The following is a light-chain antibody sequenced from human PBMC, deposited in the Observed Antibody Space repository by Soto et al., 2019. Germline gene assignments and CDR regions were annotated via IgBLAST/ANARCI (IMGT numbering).Light chain of an antibody. CDR1: QSVSSSS. J-gene: IGKJ1*01. CDR2: GAS. V-gene: IGKV3-20*01. Sequence: EIVLTQSPATLSLSPGERATLSCRASQSVSSSSLAWYQQKPGQAPRLLIYGASNRATGIPDRFSGSGSGTDFTLTISRLEPEDFAVFYCQQYGSSPRTFGQGTKVDNK. CDR3: QQYGSSPRT.